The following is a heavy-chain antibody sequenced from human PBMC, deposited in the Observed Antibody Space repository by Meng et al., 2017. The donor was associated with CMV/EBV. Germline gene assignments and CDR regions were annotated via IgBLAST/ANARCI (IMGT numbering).Heavy chain of an antibody. V-gene: IGHV3-30-3*01. D-gene: IGHD2-21*02. CDR3: ARGSAVTAKLGSDY. CDR1: GFTFSNYA. Sequence: SGFTFSNYAMHWVRQAPGTGLGWVAVISYDGSNKYYADSVKGRFTISRDNSKNTVYLQVNSLRGEDTAVYYCARGSAVTAKLGSDYWGQGTLVTVSS. J-gene: IGHJ4*02. CDR2: ISYDGSNK.